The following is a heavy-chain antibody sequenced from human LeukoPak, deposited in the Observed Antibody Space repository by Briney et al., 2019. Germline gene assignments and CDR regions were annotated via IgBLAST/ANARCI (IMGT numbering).Heavy chain of an antibody. CDR2: ISAYNGNT. V-gene: IGHV1-18*01. J-gene: IGHJ6*02. CDR3: AREGLVGATFYYYYGMDV. D-gene: IGHD1-26*01. CDR1: GYTFTSYG. Sequence: ASVKVSCKASGYTFTSYGISWVRQAPGQGLEWMGWISAYNGNTNYAQKLQGRVTMTTDTSTSTAYMELRSPRSDDTAVYYCAREGLVGATFYYYYGMDVWGQGTTVTVSS.